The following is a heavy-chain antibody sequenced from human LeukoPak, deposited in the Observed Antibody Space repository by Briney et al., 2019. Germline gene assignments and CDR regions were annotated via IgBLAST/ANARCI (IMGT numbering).Heavy chain of an antibody. V-gene: IGHV4-61*02. CDR3: ARDGYYYDSSGYYFGAPFDY. CDR1: GGSISSGSYY. Sequence: TSETLSLTCTVSGGSISSGSYYWSWIRQPAGKGLEWIGRIYTSGSTNYNPSLKSRVTMSVDTSKNQFSLKLSSVTAADTAVYYCARDGYYYDSSGYYFGAPFDYWGQGTLVTVSS. J-gene: IGHJ4*02. D-gene: IGHD3-22*01. CDR2: IYTSGST.